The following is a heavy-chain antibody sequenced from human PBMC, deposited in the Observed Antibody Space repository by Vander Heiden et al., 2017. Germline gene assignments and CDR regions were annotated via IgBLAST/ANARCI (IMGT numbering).Heavy chain of an antibody. CDR1: GFTFKNYW. CDR3: ARLGNYEIFYYYGMDV. J-gene: IGHJ6*02. V-gene: IGHV3-7*01. Sequence: EVQLVESGGGLVQPGGSLRLSCVVSGFTFKNYWMTWVRQAPGKGLEWVADINEKGSERYYVDSVKGRFIISRDNAKNSVYVQMNSLRAEDTAVYYCARLGNYEIFYYYGMDVWGQGTTVTVSS. CDR2: INEKGSER. D-gene: IGHD3-10*01.